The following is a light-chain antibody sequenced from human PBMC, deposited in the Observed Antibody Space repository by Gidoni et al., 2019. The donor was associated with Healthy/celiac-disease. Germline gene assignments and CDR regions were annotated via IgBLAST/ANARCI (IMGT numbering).Light chain of an antibody. CDR2: EGS. V-gene: IGLV2-23*01. CDR1: SSDVGSNNL. J-gene: IGLJ2*01. Sequence: QTALTQPASVSGSPGQSITISCTGTSSDVGSNNLVSWYQQHPGKAPKLMIYEGSKRPSAVSNRFSGSKSGNTASLTISGLQAEDEADYYCCSYAGSSTYVVFGGGTKLTVL. CDR3: CSYAGSSTYVV.